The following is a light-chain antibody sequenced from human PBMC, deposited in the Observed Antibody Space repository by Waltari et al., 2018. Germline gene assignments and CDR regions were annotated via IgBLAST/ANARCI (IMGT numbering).Light chain of an antibody. Sequence: DIVMTQSPLSLPVTPGEPASNSCRSSQSLLHSNGYYYLHWYLQKPGQSPQLLIHLGSNRASGVPDRFSGSGSGTDFTLKISRVEAEDVGVYYCMQALQTPLTFSGGTKVEIK. CDR1: QSLLHSNGYYY. V-gene: IGKV2-28*01. CDR2: LGS. CDR3: MQALQTPLT. J-gene: IGKJ4*01.